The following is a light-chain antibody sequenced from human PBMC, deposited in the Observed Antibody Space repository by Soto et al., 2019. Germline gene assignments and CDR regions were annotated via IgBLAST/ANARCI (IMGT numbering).Light chain of an antibody. J-gene: IGKJ4*01. CDR3: QQYNNWPLS. CDR1: QTVNNN. V-gene: IGKV3-15*01. CDR2: SAF. Sequence: EIVMTQSPATLSVSPGERATLSCRASQTVNNNLAWYQQKVGQAPRLLTYSAFNSATGIPARFSGSGSGTEFTLTISSLQSEDFAVYYCQQYNNWPLSFGGGTKVEIK.